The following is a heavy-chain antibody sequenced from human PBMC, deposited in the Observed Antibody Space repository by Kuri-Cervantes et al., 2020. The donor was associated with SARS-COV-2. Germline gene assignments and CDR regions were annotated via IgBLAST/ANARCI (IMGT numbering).Heavy chain of an antibody. CDR2: IYYSGST. J-gene: IGHJ5*02. CDR1: GGSISSSSYY. Sequence: SETLSLTCTVSGGSISSSSYYWGWIRQPPGKGLEWIGSIYYSGSTYYNPSLKSRATISVDTSKNQFSLKLSSVTAADTAVYYSARRHYYDSSGPSIALNWFDPWGQGTLVTVSS. D-gene: IGHD3-22*01. CDR3: ARRHYYDSSGPSIALNWFDP. V-gene: IGHV4-39*01.